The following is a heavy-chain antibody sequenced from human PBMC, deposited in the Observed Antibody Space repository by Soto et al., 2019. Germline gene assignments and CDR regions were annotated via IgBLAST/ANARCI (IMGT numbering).Heavy chain of an antibody. Sequence: ASVKVSCKASGYTFTSNYMHWVRQAPGQGLEWMGIINPSGGSTNYAQKFQGRVSMTTDTSTSTLYMELSSLRSDDTAVYYCARDGVYSSSSYYGMDVWGQGTTVTVSS. V-gene: IGHV1-46*01. J-gene: IGHJ6*02. D-gene: IGHD6-6*01. CDR3: ARDGVYSSSSYYGMDV. CDR2: INPSGGST. CDR1: GYTFTSNY.